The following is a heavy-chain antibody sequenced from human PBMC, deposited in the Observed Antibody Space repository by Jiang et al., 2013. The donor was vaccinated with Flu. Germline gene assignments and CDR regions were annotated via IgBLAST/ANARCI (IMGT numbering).Heavy chain of an antibody. D-gene: IGHD6-13*01. J-gene: IGHJ6*03. Sequence: VKGRFTISRDNAKNSLYLQMNSLRAEDTAVYYCARRGTGYSSSWYYHYYYYMDVWGKGTTVTVSS. CDR3: ARRGTGYSSSWYYHYYYYMDV. V-gene: IGHV3-48*03.